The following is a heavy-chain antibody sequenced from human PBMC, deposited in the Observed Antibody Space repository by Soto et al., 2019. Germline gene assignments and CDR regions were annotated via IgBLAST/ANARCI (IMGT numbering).Heavy chain of an antibody. V-gene: IGHV1-18*04. J-gene: IGHJ4*02. Sequence: VASVKVSCKASGYTFTSYGISWVRQAPGQGLEWMGWISAYNGNTNYAQKLQGRVTMTTDTSTSTAYMELRSLRSDDTAVYYCARTLYSSGWYGYYFDYWGQGTQVTVSS. CDR3: ARTLYSSGWYGYYFDY. CDR1: GYTFTSYG. CDR2: ISAYNGNT. D-gene: IGHD6-19*01.